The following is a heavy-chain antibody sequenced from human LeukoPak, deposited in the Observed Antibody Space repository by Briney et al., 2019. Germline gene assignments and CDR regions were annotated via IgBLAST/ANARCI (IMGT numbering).Heavy chain of an antibody. CDR1: GYTFTGYY. Sequence: ASVKVSCKASGYTFTGYYMHWVRQAPGQGLEWMGWINPNSGGTNYAQKFQGWVTMTRDTSISTAYMELSRLRSEDTAVYYCARDVDSVELGDWFDPWGQGTLVTVSS. D-gene: IGHD2-2*03. CDR2: INPNSGGT. J-gene: IGHJ5*02. CDR3: ARDVDSVELGDWFDP. V-gene: IGHV1-2*04.